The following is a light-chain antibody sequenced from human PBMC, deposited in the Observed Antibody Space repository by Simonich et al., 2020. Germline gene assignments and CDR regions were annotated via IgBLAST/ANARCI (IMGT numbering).Light chain of an antibody. CDR2: DVS. J-gene: IGLJ3*02. CDR3: SSYTSSSTWG. Sequence: QSALTQPASVSGSPGQSITISCTGTSSYVGGYNYVSWYQQHPGKAPKLMIYDVSKRPSGVSTRVSGSKSGHTASLTISGRQAEDEADYYCSSYTSSSTWGFGGGTKLTVL. CDR1: SSYVGGYNY. V-gene: IGLV2-14*01.